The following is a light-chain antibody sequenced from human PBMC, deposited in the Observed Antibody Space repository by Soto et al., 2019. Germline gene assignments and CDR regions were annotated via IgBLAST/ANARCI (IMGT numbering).Light chain of an antibody. Sequence: QSALTQPRSVSGSPGQSVTISCTGTSSDVGGYNYVSWYQQHPGKAPKLMIYDVSKRPSGVPDRFSGSKSGNTASLTISGLQAEDEADYSCCSYAGSYEGVFGGGTKLTVL. CDR1: SSDVGGYNY. CDR2: DVS. V-gene: IGLV2-11*01. J-gene: IGLJ2*01. CDR3: CSYAGSYEGV.